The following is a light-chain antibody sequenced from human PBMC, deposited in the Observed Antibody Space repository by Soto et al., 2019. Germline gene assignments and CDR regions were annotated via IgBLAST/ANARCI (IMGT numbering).Light chain of an antibody. CDR2: IAS. Sequence: AIQLTQSPSSLSAFVGDRVTITCRASQGITSALAWYQQKPGKAPKLLISIASSLESGVRSRFSGSGYGTDFTLTISSLQPEDFATYFCQQFNSYPITFGEGTGLEIK. CDR3: QQFNSYPIT. CDR1: QGITSA. V-gene: IGKV1-13*02. J-gene: IGKJ5*01.